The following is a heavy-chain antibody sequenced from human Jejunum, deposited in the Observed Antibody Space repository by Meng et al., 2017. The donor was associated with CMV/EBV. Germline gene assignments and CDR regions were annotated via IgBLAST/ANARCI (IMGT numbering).Heavy chain of an antibody. Sequence: SGLTFRSYAMAWVRQAQGKGLEWVSAIGDTGATTKYADSVKGRFTISRDNSENTLYLQMNSLRAEDTAVYYCAKRRIAAAGDFQDWGQGTLVTVSS. J-gene: IGHJ1*01. CDR2: IGDTGATT. D-gene: IGHD6-13*01. V-gene: IGHV3-23*01. CDR3: AKRRIAAAGDFQD. CDR1: GLTFRSYA.